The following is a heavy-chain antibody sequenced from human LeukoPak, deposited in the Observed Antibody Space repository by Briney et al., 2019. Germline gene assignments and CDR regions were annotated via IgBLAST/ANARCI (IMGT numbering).Heavy chain of an antibody. CDR3: ARGSSGFTMVRGVKDWFDP. CDR2: IIPFFGTA. CDR1: GGTFSSYA. V-gene: IGHV1-69*13. Sequence: ASVKVSCKASGGTFSSYAISWVRQAPGQGLEWMGGIIPFFGTANYAQKFQGRVTITADESTSTAYMELSSLRSEDTAVYYCARGSSGFTMVRGVKDWFDPWGQGTLVTVSS. D-gene: IGHD3-10*01. J-gene: IGHJ5*02.